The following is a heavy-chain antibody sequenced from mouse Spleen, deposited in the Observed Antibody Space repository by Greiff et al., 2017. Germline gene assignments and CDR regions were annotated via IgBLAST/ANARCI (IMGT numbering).Heavy chain of an antibody. CDR2: IYPGSGNT. V-gene: IGHV1-76*01. D-gene: IGHD1-1*01. CDR1: GYTFTDYY. CDR3: ARGSFYYGSSFYWYFDV. J-gene: IGHJ1*01. Sequence: VHLVESGAELVRPGASVKLSCKASGYTFTDYYINWVKQRPGQGLEWIARIYPGSGNTYYNEKFKGKATLTAEKSSSTAYMQLSSLTSEDSAVYFCARGSFYYGSSFYWYFDVWGAGTTVTVSS.